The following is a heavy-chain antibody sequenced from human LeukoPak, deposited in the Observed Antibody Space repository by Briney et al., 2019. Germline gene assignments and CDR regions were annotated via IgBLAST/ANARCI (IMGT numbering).Heavy chain of an antibody. D-gene: IGHD1-26*01. CDR3: ARKKASGSSYGSSFHF. V-gene: IGHV3-7*01. Sequence: PGGSLRLSCAASGFTFNNYWMTWVRQGPGKGLEWVAQIKEDGSEKYYVDSVRGRFTISRDNAKNSLYLQMNSLRVEDTALYYCARKKASGSSYGSSFHFWGQGTMVTVSS. J-gene: IGHJ3*01. CDR2: IKEDGSEK. CDR1: GFTFNNYW.